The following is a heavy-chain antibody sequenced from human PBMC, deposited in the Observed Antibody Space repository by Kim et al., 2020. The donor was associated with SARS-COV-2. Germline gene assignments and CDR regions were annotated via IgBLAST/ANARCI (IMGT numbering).Heavy chain of an antibody. V-gene: IGHV3-48*03. CDR2: ISSSGNTI. Sequence: GGSLRLSCTASGFIFSSFEMNWVRQAPGKGLEWISYISSSGNTIYYADSVQGRFTISRDNAKNSLYLQMDSLRAEDTAVYYCSEGFTSYYGQGTLVTVSS. J-gene: IGHJ4*02. D-gene: IGHD2-2*01. CDR3: SEGFTSY. CDR1: GFIFSSFE.